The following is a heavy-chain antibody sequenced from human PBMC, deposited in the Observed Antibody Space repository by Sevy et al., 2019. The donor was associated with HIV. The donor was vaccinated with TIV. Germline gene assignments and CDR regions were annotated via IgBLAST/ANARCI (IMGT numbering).Heavy chain of an antibody. Sequence: GGSLRLSCAASGFTFSEFGMHWVRQAPGKGLEWVAVISHDGRNNKYNADSVKGRFTISRDNSKNTLYLQMNSLRADDTAIYYCARDRGEILRSAFKSWGQGTLLTVSS. CDR2: ISHDGRNNK. D-gene: IGHD3-10*01. CDR3: ARDRGEILRSAFKS. CDR1: GFTFSEFG. V-gene: IGHV3-30*04. J-gene: IGHJ5*02.